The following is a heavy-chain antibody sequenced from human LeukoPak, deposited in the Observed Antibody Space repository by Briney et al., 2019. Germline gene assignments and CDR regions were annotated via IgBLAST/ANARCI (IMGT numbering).Heavy chain of an antibody. CDR2: TYYRAQWFT. D-gene: IGHD3-22*01. CDR1: TDSVSSASAT. V-gene: IGHV6-1*01. Sequence: SQTLSLTCAISTDSVSSASATCNWLRQCPSSALNALGSTYYRAQWFTDYAVSVKPRLPIQSHTSRDQFPLELNSVTPEDTGVYYCARGSGYYDTGSFSFVDNWGQGTLVTVSS. CDR3: ARGSGYYDTGSFSFVDN. J-gene: IGHJ4*02.